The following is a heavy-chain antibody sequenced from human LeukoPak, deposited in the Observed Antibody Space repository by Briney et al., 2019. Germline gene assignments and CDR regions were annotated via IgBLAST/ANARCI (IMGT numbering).Heavy chain of an antibody. D-gene: IGHD2-2*03. Sequence: GGSLRLSCAASGFTFSSYGMHWVRQAPGKGLEWVTFIRPDASDEYYADSVKGRFTISRDNSKNTVYLQMNSLRAEDTAVYYCARDGGYCSSNTCHLVYFMDVWGKGTTVTVSS. CDR1: GFTFSSYG. CDR2: IRPDASDE. V-gene: IGHV3-30*02. J-gene: IGHJ6*03. CDR3: ARDGGYCSSNTCHLVYFMDV.